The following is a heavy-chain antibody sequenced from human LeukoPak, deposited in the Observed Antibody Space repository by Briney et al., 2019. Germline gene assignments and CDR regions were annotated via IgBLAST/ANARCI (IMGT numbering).Heavy chain of an antibody. J-gene: IGHJ4*02. Sequence: PGGSLRLSCAASGFTFSSYWMSWVRQAPGKGLEWVANIKQDGSEKYYVDSVKGRFTISRDNAKNSLYLQMNSLRAEDTAVYYCARDSPHYYDSSGLVDCWGQGTLVTVSS. V-gene: IGHV3-7*01. CDR2: IKQDGSEK. CDR3: ARDSPHYYDSSGLVDC. D-gene: IGHD3-22*01. CDR1: GFTFSSYW.